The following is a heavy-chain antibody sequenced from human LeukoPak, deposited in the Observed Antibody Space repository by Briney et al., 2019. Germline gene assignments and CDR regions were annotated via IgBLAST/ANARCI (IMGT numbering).Heavy chain of an antibody. D-gene: IGHD3-16*02. CDR3: ARTLGFGGVIVSPRWFDP. V-gene: IGHV4-31*03. Sequence: SETLSLTCTVSGGSISSGGYYWSWIRQHPGKGLEWIGYIYYSGSTYYNPSLKSRVTISVDTSKNQFSLKLSSVTAADPAVYYCARTLGFGGVIVSPRWFDPWGQGTLVTVSS. J-gene: IGHJ5*02. CDR2: IYYSGST. CDR1: GGSISSGGYY.